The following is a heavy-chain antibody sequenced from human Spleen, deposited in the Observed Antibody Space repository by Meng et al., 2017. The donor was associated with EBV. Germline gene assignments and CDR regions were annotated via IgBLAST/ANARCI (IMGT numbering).Heavy chain of an antibody. J-gene: IGHJ4*02. Sequence: EVQLVEAGGGLVKPGGSLRLPCAASEFTVSSYDINWVRQAPGKGLEWVSSVSSTGAYRHYADSVKGRFTTSRDNAKNSVSLQMNSLRDEDTAVYYCAGRDSSGYHSWGQGTLVTVSS. CDR1: EFTVSSYD. CDR2: VSSTGAYR. V-gene: IGHV3-21*02. CDR3: AGRDSSGYHS. D-gene: IGHD3-22*01.